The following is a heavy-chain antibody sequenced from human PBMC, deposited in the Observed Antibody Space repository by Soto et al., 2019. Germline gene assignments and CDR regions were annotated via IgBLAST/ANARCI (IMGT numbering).Heavy chain of an antibody. J-gene: IGHJ6*02. D-gene: IGHD4-17*01. CDR2: LSGSGGST. CDR1: GFTFSSHA. CDR3: AKETTVKRAYYYYGMDV. V-gene: IGHV3-23*01. Sequence: EVQLLESGGGLVQPGGSLRLSCAASGFTFSSHAMSWVRQAPGKGLEWVSGLSGSGGSTYYADSVKGRFTISRDNSKNTLYLQMHSLRAEDTAVYYCAKETTVKRAYYYYGMDVWGQGSTVTVSS.